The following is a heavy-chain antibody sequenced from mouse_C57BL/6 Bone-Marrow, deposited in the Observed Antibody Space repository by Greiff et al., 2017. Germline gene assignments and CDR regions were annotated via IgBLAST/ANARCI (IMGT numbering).Heavy chain of an antibody. V-gene: IGHV14-4*01. CDR1: GFNIKDAY. D-gene: IGHD3-3*01. J-gene: IGHJ4*01. CDR3: TTGTSHYYAMDY. CDR2: IDPENGDT. Sequence: VQLQQSGAELVRPGASVKLSCTASGFNIKDAYMLWVTQRPEQGLEWIGWIDPENGDTEYASKFQGKATITADTSSNTAYLQLSSLTSEDTAVYYCTTGTSHYYAMDYWGQGTSVTVSS.